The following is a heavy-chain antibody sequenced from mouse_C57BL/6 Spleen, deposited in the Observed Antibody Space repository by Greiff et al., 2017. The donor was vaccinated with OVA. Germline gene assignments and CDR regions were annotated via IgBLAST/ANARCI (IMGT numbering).Heavy chain of an antibody. Sequence: VQLQQSGPELVKPGASVKISCKASGYAFSSSWMNWVKQRPGKGLEWIGRIYPGDGDTNYNGKFKGKATLTADKSSSTAYMQLSSLTSEDSAVYFCARLDYYGSSLYAMDYWGQGTSVTVSS. CDR2: IYPGDGDT. CDR1: GYAFSSSW. CDR3: ARLDYYGSSLYAMDY. V-gene: IGHV1-82*01. D-gene: IGHD1-1*01. J-gene: IGHJ4*01.